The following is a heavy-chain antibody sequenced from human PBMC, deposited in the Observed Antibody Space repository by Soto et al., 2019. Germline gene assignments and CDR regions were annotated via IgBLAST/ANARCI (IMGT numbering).Heavy chain of an antibody. CDR2: ISYDGSNT. CDR3: ARISRYCSGGDCHA. Sequence: GGALGLSCADSGVSFNSYDMHWVRQAPGKGPEWVAIISYDGSNTYYSDSVRGRFTISRDNSKDTLYLQMHSLRSEDTAIYYCARISRYCSGGDCHAWGQGTQVPVSS. J-gene: IGHJ5*02. D-gene: IGHD2-15*01. CDR1: GVSFNSYD. V-gene: IGHV3-30*03.